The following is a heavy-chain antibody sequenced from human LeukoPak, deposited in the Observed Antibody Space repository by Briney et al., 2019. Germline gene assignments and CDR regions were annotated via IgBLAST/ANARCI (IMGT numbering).Heavy chain of an antibody. CDR3: DSGYGSGWFDH. V-gene: IGHV4-30-4*08. CDR1: GGSFNSGY. Sequence: SETLSLTCTVSGGSFNSGYWSWVRQPPGKGLEWIGHIFYSGSTFYNASLKSRVTIIVNTSRDQFSLQLTSVAAAGTAEYYFDSGYGSGWFDHWGQGTLVSVSS. CDR2: IFYSGST. J-gene: IGHJ5*02. D-gene: IGHD1-26*01.